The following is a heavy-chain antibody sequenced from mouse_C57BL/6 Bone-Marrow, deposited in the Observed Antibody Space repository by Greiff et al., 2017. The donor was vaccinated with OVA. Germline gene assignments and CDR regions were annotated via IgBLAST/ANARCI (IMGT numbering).Heavy chain of an antibody. Sequence: QVQLQQPGAELVKPGASVKLSCKASGYTFTSYWMQWVKQRPGQGLEWIGEIDPSDSYTNYNQKFKGKATLTVDPSSSTAYMQLSSLTSEDSAVYYCARKVTTVVEDAMDYWGQGTSVTVSS. J-gene: IGHJ4*01. CDR3: ARKVTTVVEDAMDY. CDR2: IDPSDSYT. V-gene: IGHV1-50*01. CDR1: GYTFTSYW. D-gene: IGHD1-1*01.